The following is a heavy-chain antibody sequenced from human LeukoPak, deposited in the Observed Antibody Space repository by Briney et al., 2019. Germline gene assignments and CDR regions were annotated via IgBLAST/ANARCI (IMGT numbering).Heavy chain of an antibody. CDR2: IYPGDSDT. J-gene: IGHJ3*02. V-gene: IGHV5-51*04. D-gene: IGHD2-2*01. Sequence: GESLKISCKGSGYSFTSYWIGWVRQMPGKGLEWMGIIYPGDSDTSYRPSFQGQVTISADKPISTAYLQGSSLEASDTAMYYCASTKPGYCSSTSCYAGIAVAGTYAFDIWGQGTMVTVSS. CDR1: GYSFTSYW. CDR3: ASTKPGYCSSTSCYAGIAVAGTYAFDI.